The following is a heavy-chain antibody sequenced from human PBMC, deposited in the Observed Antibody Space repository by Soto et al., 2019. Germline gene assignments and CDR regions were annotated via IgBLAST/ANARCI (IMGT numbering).Heavy chain of an antibody. D-gene: IGHD6-19*01. CDR3: ARVAAVAGTGAFDI. CDR2: INPNSGGT. V-gene: IGHV1-2*02. CDR1: GYTFTGYY. Sequence: ASVKVSCKASGYTFTGYYMHWVRQAPGQGLEWMGWINPNSGGTNYAQKFQGRVTMTRDTSISTAYMELSRLRSDDTAVYYCARVAAVAGTGAFDIWGQGTMVTVSS. J-gene: IGHJ3*02.